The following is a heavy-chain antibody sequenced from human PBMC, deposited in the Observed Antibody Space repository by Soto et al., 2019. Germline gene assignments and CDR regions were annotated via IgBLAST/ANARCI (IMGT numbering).Heavy chain of an antibody. Sequence: SETLSLTCTVSGGSISSYYWSWIRQPPGKGLEWIGYIYYSGSTNYNPSLKSRVTISVDTSKNQFSLKLSSVTAADTAVYYCARELNGHYFDYWGQGTLVTVSS. D-gene: IGHD2-8*01. CDR2: IYYSGST. CDR1: GGSISSYY. V-gene: IGHV4-59*01. CDR3: ARELNGHYFDY. J-gene: IGHJ4*02.